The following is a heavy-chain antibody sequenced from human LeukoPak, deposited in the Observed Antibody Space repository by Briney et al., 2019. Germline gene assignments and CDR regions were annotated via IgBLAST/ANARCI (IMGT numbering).Heavy chain of an antibody. CDR1: GVTFNTYS. CDR3: ARYSGSYTFQH. J-gene: IGHJ1*01. V-gene: IGHV3-48*02. D-gene: IGHD1-26*01. CDR2: ISGSSSMI. Sequence: GGSLRLSCAASGVTFNTYSMNWVRQAPGKGLEWVSYISGSSSMIYYADSVKGRFTISRDNAKNSLYLQMSSLRDEDTAVYYCARYSGSYTFQHWGQGTLVTVSS.